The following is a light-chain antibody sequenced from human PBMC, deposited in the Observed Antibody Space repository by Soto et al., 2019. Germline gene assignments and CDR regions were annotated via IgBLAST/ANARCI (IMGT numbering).Light chain of an antibody. Sequence: QSVLTQPPSVSAAPGQKVTISCSGSSSNIGNNYVSWYQQLPGTAPKLLIYEDNKRPSGIPDRFSGSKSDTSATLGITGLQTGDEADYYCGTWHSSLSAEGVFGGGTKLTVL. CDR3: GTWHSSLSAEGV. V-gene: IGLV1-51*02. J-gene: IGLJ3*02. CDR1: SSNIGNNY. CDR2: EDN.